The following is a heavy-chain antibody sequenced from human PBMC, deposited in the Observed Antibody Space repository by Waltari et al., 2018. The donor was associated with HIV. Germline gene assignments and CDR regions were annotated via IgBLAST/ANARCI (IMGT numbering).Heavy chain of an antibody. CDR3: AKPWHLFDY. D-gene: IGHD3-3*02. J-gene: IGHJ4*02. V-gene: IGHV3-23*01. CDR1: VFTFSSYA. Sequence: EVRLLESGGDLVQSGGSLRLSCVSSVFTFSSYAMSWVRQAPGKWLDWVSSISDSGGEKYYADSVKGRFTISRDNSKNTLYLQMNSLRAEDTAVYYCAKPWHLFDYWGQGILVTVSS. CDR2: ISDSGGEK.